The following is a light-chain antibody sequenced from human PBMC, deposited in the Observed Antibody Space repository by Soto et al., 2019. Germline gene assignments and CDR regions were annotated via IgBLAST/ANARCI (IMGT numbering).Light chain of an antibody. Sequence: EIVLTQSPCTLSLSPGERATLSCRASQSVSSSYLAWYQQKPGQAPRLLIYGASSRATGIPDRFSGSGSGTDFTLTISRLEPEDFAVYYCQQYDSSLWTFGQGTKVDIK. CDR3: QQYDSSLWT. CDR2: GAS. V-gene: IGKV3-20*01. CDR1: QSVSSSY. J-gene: IGKJ1*01.